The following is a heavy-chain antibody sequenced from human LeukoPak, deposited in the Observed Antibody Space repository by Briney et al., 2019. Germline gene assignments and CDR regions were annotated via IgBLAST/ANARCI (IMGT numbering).Heavy chain of an antibody. CDR1: GFTFSDYF. Sequence: PGGSLRLSCAASGFTFSDYFMSWMRQAPGKGLEWVSYINPSGGTIYYEDSVKGRFTISRDNARNSLFLHMNSLRDDDTAVYFCARDRSKDGTSWSISIDIWGPGTAVTVSS. V-gene: IGHV3-11*01. CDR3: ARDRSKDGTSWSISIDI. J-gene: IGHJ3*02. CDR2: INPSGGTI. D-gene: IGHD2-2*01.